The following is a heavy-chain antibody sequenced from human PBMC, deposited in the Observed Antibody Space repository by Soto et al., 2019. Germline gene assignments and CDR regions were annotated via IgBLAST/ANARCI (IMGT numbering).Heavy chain of an antibody. CDR1: GYTFTSYD. Sequence: QVQLVQSGAEVKKPGASVKVSCKASGYTFTSYDINGVRQAPGQGLEWRGWMNPNSGNTGYAQKFQGRATMTRNTSMSTAYMELSSMRSDDTAVYYCARGVFSGHVWGQGTTVTVSS. V-gene: IGHV1-8*01. CDR2: MNPNSGNT. J-gene: IGHJ6*02. CDR3: ARGVFSGHV.